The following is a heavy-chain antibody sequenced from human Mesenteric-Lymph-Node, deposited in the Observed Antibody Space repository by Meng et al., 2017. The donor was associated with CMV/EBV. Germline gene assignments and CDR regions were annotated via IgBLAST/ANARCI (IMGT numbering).Heavy chain of an antibody. Sequence: KASGYTVTNSGSTWVLQAPGQGLEWMRWINNYSGSTHYAQKLQGRVTMTTDTSTTTAYMELSGLRSGDTALYYGARMPSGSFLPHFDSGGKG. CDR2: INNYSGST. D-gene: IGHD1-26*01. CDR1: GYTVTNSG. CDR3: ARMPSGSFLPHFDS. V-gene: IGHV1-18*01. J-gene: IGHJ4*02.